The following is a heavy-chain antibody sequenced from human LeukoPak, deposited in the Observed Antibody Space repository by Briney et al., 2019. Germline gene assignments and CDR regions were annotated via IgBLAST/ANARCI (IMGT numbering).Heavy chain of an antibody. CDR2: INPNSGGT. CDR3: ARDWRFLEWLLYDY. V-gene: IGHV1-2*02. J-gene: IGHJ4*02. Sequence: GASVKVSCKASGYTFTGYYMHWVRQAPGQGLEWMGWINPNSGGTNYAQKFQGRVTMTRDTSISTAYMELSRLRSDDTAVYYCARDWRFLEWLLYDYWGQGTLVTVSS. CDR1: GYTFTGYY. D-gene: IGHD3-3*01.